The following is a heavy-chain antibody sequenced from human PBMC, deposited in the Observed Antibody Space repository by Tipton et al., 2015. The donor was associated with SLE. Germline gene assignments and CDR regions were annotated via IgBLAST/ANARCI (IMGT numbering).Heavy chain of an antibody. J-gene: IGHJ3*02. D-gene: IGHD6-6*01. Sequence: TLSLTCTVSGGSISSHYWSWIRQPPGKGLEWIGYIYYSGSTNYNPSLKSRVTISVGTSKNQFSLKLSSVTAADTAVYYCARLEEEVAFDIWGQGTMVTVSS. CDR3: ARLEEEVAFDI. CDR2: IYYSGST. V-gene: IGHV4-59*11. CDR1: GGSISSHY.